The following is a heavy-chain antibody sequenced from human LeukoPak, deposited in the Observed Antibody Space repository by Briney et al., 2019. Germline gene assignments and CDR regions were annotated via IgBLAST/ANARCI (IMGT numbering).Heavy chain of an antibody. J-gene: IGHJ4*02. CDR2: INHSGST. D-gene: IGHD6-13*01. CDR3: ARGSSWYQPDY. CDR1: GGSFSGYY. Sequence: SETLSLTCAVYGGSFSGYYWSWIRQPPGKGLEWIGEINHSGSTNYNPSLKSRVTMSVDTSKNQFSLKLSSVTAADTAVYYCARGSSWYQPDYWGQGTLVTVSS. V-gene: IGHV4-34*01.